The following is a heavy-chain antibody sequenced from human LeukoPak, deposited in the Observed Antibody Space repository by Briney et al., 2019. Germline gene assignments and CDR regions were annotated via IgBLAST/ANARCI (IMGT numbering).Heavy chain of an antibody. V-gene: IGHV4-34*01. CDR2: INHSGST. CDR3: ARVGYSYVINDWSRTGLGAYPTKYYYHMDV. D-gene: IGHD5-18*01. J-gene: IGHJ6*03. Sequence: SETLSLTCSVYGGSFSGYYWSWIRQPPGKGLEWIGEINHSGSTNYIPSLKSRVTISGDTSKNQFSLKLSSVTAADTAVYFCARVGYSYVINDWSRTGLGAYPTKYYYHMDVWGKGTTVTVSS. CDR1: GGSFSGYY.